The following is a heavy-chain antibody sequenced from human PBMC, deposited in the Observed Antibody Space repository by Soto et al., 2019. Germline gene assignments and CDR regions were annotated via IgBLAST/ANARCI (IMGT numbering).Heavy chain of an antibody. J-gene: IGHJ5*02. CDR3: ARHTRNQFDP. CDR2: IYYSGST. CDR1: GGSISSSSYY. V-gene: IGHV4-39*01. Sequence: NPSETLSLTCTVSGGSISSSSYYWGWIRQPPGKGLEWIGSIYYSGSTYYNPSLKSRVTISVDTSKNQFSLKLSSVTAADTAVYYCARHTRNQFDPWGQGTLVTVSS.